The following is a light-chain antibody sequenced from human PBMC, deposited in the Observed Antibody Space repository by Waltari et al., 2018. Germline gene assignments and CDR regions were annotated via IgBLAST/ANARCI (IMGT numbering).Light chain of an antibody. CDR1: QSVGRS. J-gene: IGKJ1*01. Sequence: EIVLTQSPVTLSLFQGERATLSCRASQSVGRSLAWYQQKPGQPPRLLIYNASNRASGIPDRFSGSGSGAYFSLTISRLEPEDFAVYYCQMYVRLPVTFGQGTKVEVK. CDR2: NAS. V-gene: IGKV3-20*01. CDR3: QMYVRLPVT.